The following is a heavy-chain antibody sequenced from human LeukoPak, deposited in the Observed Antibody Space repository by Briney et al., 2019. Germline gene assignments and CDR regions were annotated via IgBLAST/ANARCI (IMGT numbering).Heavy chain of an antibody. CDR1: GGTFSSYA. J-gene: IGHJ4*02. D-gene: IGHD3-22*01. V-gene: IGHV1-69*05. Sequence: SVKVSCKASGGTFSSYAISWVRQAPGQGLEWMGRIIPIFGTANCAQKFQGRVTITTDESTSTAYMELSSLRSEDTAVYYCARDRYYYDSSGLGFYYWGQGTLVTVSS. CDR2: IIPIFGTA. CDR3: ARDRYYYDSSGLGFYY.